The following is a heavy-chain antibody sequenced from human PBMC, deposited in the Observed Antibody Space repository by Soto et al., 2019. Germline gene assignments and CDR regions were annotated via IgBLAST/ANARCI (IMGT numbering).Heavy chain of an antibody. Sequence: QVQLVQSGAEVKKPGASVKVSCKASGYTFTSYGISWVRQAPGQGIEWMGWISAYNSNTNYAQKLQGRVTMTTDTSTSTAYMELRSLRSDDTSVYYCARDPASRVSGWSYPFDYWGQGTLVTVSS. CDR3: ARDPASRVSGWSYPFDY. CDR1: GYTFTSYG. J-gene: IGHJ4*02. D-gene: IGHD6-19*01. CDR2: ISAYNSNT. V-gene: IGHV1-18*01.